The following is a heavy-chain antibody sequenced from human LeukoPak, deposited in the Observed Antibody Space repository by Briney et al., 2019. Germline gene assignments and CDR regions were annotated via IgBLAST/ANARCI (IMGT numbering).Heavy chain of an antibody. Sequence: PGGSLRLSCTASGFTFSDYYMSWIRQAPGKGLEWVSDISSSSSYTNYADSVKGRFTISRDNAKNSLYLQMNSLRAEDTAVYYCARIGGRGYFDLWGRGTLVTVSS. CDR2: ISSSSSYT. CDR1: GFTFSDYY. V-gene: IGHV3-11*06. J-gene: IGHJ2*01. CDR3: ARIGGRGYFDL. D-gene: IGHD4-23*01.